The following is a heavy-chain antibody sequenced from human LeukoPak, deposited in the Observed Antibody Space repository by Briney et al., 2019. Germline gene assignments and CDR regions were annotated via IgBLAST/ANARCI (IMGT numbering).Heavy chain of an antibody. V-gene: IGHV4-59*08. CDR1: GGSISSYY. CDR3: ARLTMVRGGFHAFDI. D-gene: IGHD3-10*01. J-gene: IGHJ3*02. CDR2: IYYSGST. Sequence: SETLSLTCTVSGGSISSYYWSWIRQPPGKGLEWIGYIYYSGSTNYNPSLKSRVTISVDTSKNQFSLKLSSATAADTAVYYCARLTMVRGGFHAFDIWGQGTMVTVSS.